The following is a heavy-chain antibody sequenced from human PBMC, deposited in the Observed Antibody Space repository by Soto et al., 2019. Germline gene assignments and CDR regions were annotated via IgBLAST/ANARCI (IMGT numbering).Heavy chain of an antibody. J-gene: IGHJ4*02. V-gene: IGHV1-69*04. CDR1: GYTFTSYG. CDR2: IIPILGIA. CDR3: ARDLEAAAFDY. D-gene: IGHD6-13*01. Sequence: ASVKVSCKASGYTFTSYGISWVRQAPGQGLEWMGRIIPILGIANYAQKFQGRVTITADKSTSTAYMELSSLRSEDTAVYYCARDLEAAAFDYWGQGTLVTVSS.